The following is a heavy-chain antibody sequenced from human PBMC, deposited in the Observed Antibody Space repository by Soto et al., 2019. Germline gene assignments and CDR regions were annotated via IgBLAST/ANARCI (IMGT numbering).Heavy chain of an antibody. Sequence: GGSLRLSCAASGFSFSISPMHWVRQAPGKGPEWVSGITWNSGYITYADSVKGRFTISRDNANNSLFLQMDSLRPEDTALYYCVQDMAPRALNYDHEMDVWGKGTTVTVS. D-gene: IGHD3-16*01. CDR3: VQDMAPRALNYDHEMDV. CDR2: ITWNSGYI. V-gene: IGHV3-9*01. J-gene: IGHJ6*03. CDR1: GFSFSISP.